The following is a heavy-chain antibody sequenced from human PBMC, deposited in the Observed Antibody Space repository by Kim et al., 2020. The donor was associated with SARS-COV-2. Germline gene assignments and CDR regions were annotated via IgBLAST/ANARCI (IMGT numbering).Heavy chain of an antibody. CDR2: ISSSSSYI. Sequence: GGSLRLSCAASGFTFSSYSMNWVRQAPGKGLEWVSSISSSSSYIYYADSVKGRFTISRDNAKNSLYLQMNSLRAEDTAVYYCASIAAAGTLVYYYGMDVWGQGTTVTVSS. D-gene: IGHD6-13*01. CDR3: ASIAAAGTLVYYYGMDV. J-gene: IGHJ6*02. CDR1: GFTFSSYS. V-gene: IGHV3-21*01.